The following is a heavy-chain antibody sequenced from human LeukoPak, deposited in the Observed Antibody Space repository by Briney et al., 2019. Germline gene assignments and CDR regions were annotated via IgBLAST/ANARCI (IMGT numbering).Heavy chain of an antibody. J-gene: IGHJ5*02. Sequence: GGSLRLSCAASGFTFSSYAMHWVRQAPGKGLEGVAVISYDGSNKYYADSVKGRFTISRDNSKNTLYLQMNSLRAEDTAVYYCARDSGDWFDPWGQGTLVTVSS. CDR2: ISYDGSNK. CDR1: GFTFSSYA. CDR3: ARDSGDWFDP. D-gene: IGHD6-25*01. V-gene: IGHV3-30-3*01.